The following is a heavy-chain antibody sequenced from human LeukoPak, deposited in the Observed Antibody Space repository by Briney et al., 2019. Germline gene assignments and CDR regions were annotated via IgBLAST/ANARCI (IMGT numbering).Heavy chain of an antibody. CDR3: ARQPLYDTSGYGQFDY. CDR2: INTSGNT. J-gene: IGHJ4*02. V-gene: IGHV4-4*07. Sequence: SETLSLTCTVSGGSISGYYWSWIRQPAGKGLEWIGRINTSGNTKYNPSLESRVTMAVDTSKNQFSLRLSSVTAADTALYYCARQPLYDTSGYGQFDYWGQGTLVTVSS. D-gene: IGHD3-22*01. CDR1: GGSISGYY.